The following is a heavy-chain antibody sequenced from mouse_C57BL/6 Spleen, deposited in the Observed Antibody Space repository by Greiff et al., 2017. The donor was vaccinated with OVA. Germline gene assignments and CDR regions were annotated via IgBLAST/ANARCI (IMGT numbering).Heavy chain of an antibody. CDR3: ARGTQLTYFDY. V-gene: IGHV1-80*01. D-gene: IGHD3-1*01. CDR1: GYAFSSYW. CDR2: IYPGDGDT. J-gene: IGHJ2*01. Sequence: VQLQQSGAELVKPGASVKISCKASGYAFSSYWMNWVKPRPGKGLEWIGQIYPGDGDTNYNGKFKGKATLTADKSSSPAYMQLSSLTSEDSAVYFCARGTQLTYFDYWGQGTTLTVSS.